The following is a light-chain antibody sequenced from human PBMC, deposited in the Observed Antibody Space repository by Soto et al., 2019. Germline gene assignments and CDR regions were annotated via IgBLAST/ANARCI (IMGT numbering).Light chain of an antibody. CDR2: GAS. Sequence: DIVMTQSPATLSVSPGERATLSCRASQSVSSNLAWYQQRPGQAPSLLLYGASTRATGIPARFSGSGSGTECTLTISSLQSEDFAVYSCQQYNNWPRTFGQGTKLEIK. J-gene: IGKJ2*01. CDR1: QSVSSN. V-gene: IGKV3-15*01. CDR3: QQYNNWPRT.